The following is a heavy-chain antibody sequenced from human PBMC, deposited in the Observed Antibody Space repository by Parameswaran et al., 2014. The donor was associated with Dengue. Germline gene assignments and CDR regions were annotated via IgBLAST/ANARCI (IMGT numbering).Heavy chain of an antibody. J-gene: IGHJ4*02. CDR3: GRGGEGYGIASVTDY. CDR2: IYPGDSHA. D-gene: IGHD3-16*01. V-gene: IGHV5-51*01. Sequence: VRQMPGKGLEWMGIIYPGDSHARYGPSFQGQVTISADKSINTAYLGLTPSDTATYYCGRGGEGYGIASVTDYWGQGTLVTVS.